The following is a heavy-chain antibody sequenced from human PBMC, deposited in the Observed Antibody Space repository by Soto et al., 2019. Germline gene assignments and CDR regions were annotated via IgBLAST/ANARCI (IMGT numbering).Heavy chain of an antibody. V-gene: IGHV3-15*01. CDR1: GFTFSNAW. CDR2: IKSKNDGGTS. D-gene: IGHD6-19*01. CDR3: TTDGPLGISCWYY. J-gene: IGHJ4*02. Sequence: EGQLVESGGGLVKPGGSLRLSCGVSGFTFSNAWMNWVRHAPGKGLEWVGRIKSKNDGGTSYYGAPVKGRFPISRDDPKNTLYLHMNSLKIEYTEVYYCTTDGPLGISCWYYWGQGTLFTVSS.